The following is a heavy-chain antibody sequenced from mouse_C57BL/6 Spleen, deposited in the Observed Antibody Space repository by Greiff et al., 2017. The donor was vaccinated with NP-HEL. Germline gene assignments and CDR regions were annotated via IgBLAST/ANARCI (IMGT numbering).Heavy chain of an antibody. Sequence: QVQLKQPGAELVRPGSSVKLSCKASGYTFTSYSMDWVKQRPGQGLEWIGNIYPSDSETHYNQKFKDKATLTVDKSSSTAYMQLSSLTSEDSAVYYCARRHYGSSPYFDYWGQGTTLTVSS. J-gene: IGHJ2*01. CDR3: ARRHYGSSPYFDY. D-gene: IGHD1-1*01. V-gene: IGHV1-61*01. CDR2: IYPSDSET. CDR1: GYTFTSYS.